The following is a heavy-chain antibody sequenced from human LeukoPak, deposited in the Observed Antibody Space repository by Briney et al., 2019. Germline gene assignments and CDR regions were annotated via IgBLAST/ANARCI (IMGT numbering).Heavy chain of an antibody. V-gene: IGHV1-69*13. J-gene: IGHJ4*02. CDR1: GGTFSSYA. D-gene: IGHD3-22*01. CDR2: IIPIFGTA. Sequence: SVKVSCKASGGTFSSYAISWVRQAPGQGLEWMGGIIPIFGTANYAQKFQGRVTITADESTSTAYMELSSLRSEDTAVYYCAAWGVVVITNDYWGQGTLVTVSS. CDR3: AAWGVVVITNDY.